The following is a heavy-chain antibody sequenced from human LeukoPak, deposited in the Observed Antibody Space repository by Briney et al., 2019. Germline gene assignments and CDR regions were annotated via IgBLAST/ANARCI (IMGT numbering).Heavy chain of an antibody. CDR3: ARGDAYYDFWSGSTSGAFDI. CDR2: IYTSGST. D-gene: IGHD3-3*01. J-gene: IGHJ3*02. V-gene: IGHV4-4*07. CDR1: GGSISSYY. Sequence: SETLSLTCTVSGGSISSYYWSWIRQPAGKGLEWIGRIYTSGSTNYNPSLKSQVTMSVDTSKNQFSLKLSSVTAADTAVYYCARGDAYYDFWSGSTSGAFDIWGQGTMVTVSS.